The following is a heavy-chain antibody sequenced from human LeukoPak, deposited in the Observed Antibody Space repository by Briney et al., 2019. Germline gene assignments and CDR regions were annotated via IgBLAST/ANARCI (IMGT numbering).Heavy chain of an antibody. Sequence: ASVKVSCKASGGTFSSYAISWVRQAPGQGLEWMGGIIPIFGTANYAQKFQGRVTITADESTSTAYMELSSLRSDDTAVYYCARCAYYYDSSGYCPFDPWGQGTLVTVSS. CDR1: GGTFSSYA. D-gene: IGHD3-22*01. J-gene: IGHJ5*02. CDR2: IIPIFGTA. V-gene: IGHV1-69*01. CDR3: ARCAYYYDSSGYCPFDP.